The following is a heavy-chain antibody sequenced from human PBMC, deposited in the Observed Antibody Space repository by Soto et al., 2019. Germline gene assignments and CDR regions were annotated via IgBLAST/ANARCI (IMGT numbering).Heavy chain of an antibody. J-gene: IGHJ4*02. CDR1: GDSISSGDYC. CDR2: IYNGGST. D-gene: IGHD7-27*01. CDR3: ARGPSGDKVDY. Sequence: QVQLQESGPGLVQPSQTLSLTCTVSGDSISSGDYCWSWIRQPPDKGLEWIGHIYNGGSTYNHPSLKSRSTTSVDTSKPQFSPKLSSVTAADTAGDYCARGPSGDKVDYWGQGTLVTVSS. V-gene: IGHV4-30-4*01.